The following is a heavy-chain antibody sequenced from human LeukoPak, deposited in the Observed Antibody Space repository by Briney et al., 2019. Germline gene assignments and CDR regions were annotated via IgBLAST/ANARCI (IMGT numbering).Heavy chain of an antibody. CDR1: GGSISSYY. CDR3: ARHLLSSGYYGLFDY. Sequence: SETLSLTCTVSGGSISSYYWSWIRQPAGKGLEWIGRIYASGSTNYNPSLKSRVTISVDKSKNQFPLRLSSVTAADTAVYYCARHLLSSGYYGLFDYWGQGTLVTVSS. V-gene: IGHV4-4*07. J-gene: IGHJ4*02. D-gene: IGHD3-22*01. CDR2: IYASGST.